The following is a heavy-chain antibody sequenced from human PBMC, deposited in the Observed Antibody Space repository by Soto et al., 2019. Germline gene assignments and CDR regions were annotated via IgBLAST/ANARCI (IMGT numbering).Heavy chain of an antibody. V-gene: IGHV4-59*08. J-gene: IGHJ6*03. CDR1: GGSLSSYY. CDR3: ARHPTQQLSPGYYYYMDV. Sequence: PSETLSLTCTVSGGSLSSYYWSWIRQPPGKGLEWIGYIYYSGSTNYNPSLKSRVTISVDTSKNQFSLKLSSVTAADTAVYYCARHPTQQLSPGYYYYMDVWGKGTTVTVSS. CDR2: IYYSGST. D-gene: IGHD6-13*01.